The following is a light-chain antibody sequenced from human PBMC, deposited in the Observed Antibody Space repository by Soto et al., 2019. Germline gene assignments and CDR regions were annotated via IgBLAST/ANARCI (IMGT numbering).Light chain of an antibody. CDR3: GTWDSSLSDLV. Sequence: QSVLTQPPSVSAAPGQKVTISCSGSSSNIGNNYVSWYQQLPGTAPKLLIYENNKRPSGIPDRFSGPKSGTSATLGITGLQTGDEADYYCGTWDSSLSDLVFGGGTKLTVL. CDR2: ENN. CDR1: SSNIGNNY. V-gene: IGLV1-51*02. J-gene: IGLJ2*01.